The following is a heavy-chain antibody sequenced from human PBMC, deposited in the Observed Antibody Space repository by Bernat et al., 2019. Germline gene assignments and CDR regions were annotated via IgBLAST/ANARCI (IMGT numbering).Heavy chain of an antibody. J-gene: IGHJ3*02. CDR1: GFTFSNAW. V-gene: IGHV3-15*07. D-gene: IGHD3-22*01. Sequence: EVQLVESGGGLVKPGGSLRLSCAASGFTFSNAWMNWVRQAPGKGLEWVGRIKSKTDGGTTDYAAPVKSRFTISRDDSKNTLYLQMNSLKTEDTAVYYCTTPPRYYDSSGYPEDAFDIWGQGTMVTVSS. CDR2: IKSKTDGGTT. CDR3: TTPPRYYDSSGYPEDAFDI.